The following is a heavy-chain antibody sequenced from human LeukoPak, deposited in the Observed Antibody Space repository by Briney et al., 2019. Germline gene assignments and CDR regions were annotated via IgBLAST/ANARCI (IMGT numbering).Heavy chain of an antibody. D-gene: IGHD6-13*01. J-gene: IGHJ4*02. CDR2: IYYSGST. V-gene: IGHV4-31*03. CDR3: AGVSPGIAAAAYFDY. CDR1: GGSISSGGYY. Sequence: SETLSLTCTVSGGSISSGGYYWSWIRQHPGKGLEWIGYIYYSGSTYYNPSLKSRVTISVDTSKNQFSLKLSSVTAADTAVYYCAGVSPGIAAAAYFDYWGQGTLVTVSS.